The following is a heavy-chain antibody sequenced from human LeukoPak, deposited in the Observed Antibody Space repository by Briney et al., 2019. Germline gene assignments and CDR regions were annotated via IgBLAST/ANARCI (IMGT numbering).Heavy chain of an antibody. CDR2: INWNGGST. D-gene: IGHD3-22*01. CDR3: ARDLDSSGYYYSLDAFDI. J-gene: IGHJ3*02. CDR1: GFTFDDYG. Sequence: GGSLRLSCAASGFTFDDYGMSWVRQAPGKGLEWVSGINWNGGSTGYADSVKGRFTISRDNAKNSLYLQISSLRAEDTALYYCARDLDSSGYYYSLDAFDIWGQGTMVTVSS. V-gene: IGHV3-20*04.